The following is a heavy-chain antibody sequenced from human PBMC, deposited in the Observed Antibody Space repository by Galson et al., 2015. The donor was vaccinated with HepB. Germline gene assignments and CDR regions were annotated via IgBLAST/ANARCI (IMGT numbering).Heavy chain of an antibody. Sequence: QSGAEVKKPGESLKISCKGSGYSFTSYWIGWVRQMPGKGLEWMGIIYPGDSDTRYSPSFQGQVTISADKSISTAYLQWSSLKASDTAMYYCARLLSLDGDYGDYFDYWGQGTLVTVSS. D-gene: IGHD4-17*01. CDR2: IYPGDSDT. J-gene: IGHJ4*02. CDR3: ARLLSLDGDYGDYFDY. V-gene: IGHV5-51*01. CDR1: GYSFTSYW.